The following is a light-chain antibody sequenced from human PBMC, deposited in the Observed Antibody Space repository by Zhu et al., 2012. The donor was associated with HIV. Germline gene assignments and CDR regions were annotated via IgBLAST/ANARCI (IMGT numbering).Light chain of an antibody. CDR1: QSIDNW. V-gene: IGKV1-5*03. Sequence: DIQMTQSPSILSASMGDRVTITCRASQSIDNWLAWYQQKPGKAPKLLIYKASTLQSGVPSRFSGIGSGTEFTLTISSLQPDDFATYYCQQYSTYMTFGQGTRVEI. CDR2: KAS. CDR3: QQYSTYMT. J-gene: IGKJ1*01.